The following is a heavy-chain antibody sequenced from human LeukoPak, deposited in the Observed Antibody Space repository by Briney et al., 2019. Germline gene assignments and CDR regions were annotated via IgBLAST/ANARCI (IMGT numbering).Heavy chain of an antibody. V-gene: IGHV1-46*01. J-gene: IGHJ4*02. CDR2: INPSGGST. D-gene: IGHD4-17*01. Sequence: ASVKVSCKASGYTFTSYYMHWVQQAPGQGLEWMGIINPSGGSTSYAQKFQGRVTMTRDTSTSTVYMELSSLRSEDTAVYYCARASTVTTVFDYWGKGTLVTVSS. CDR1: GYTFTSYY. CDR3: ARASTVTTVFDY.